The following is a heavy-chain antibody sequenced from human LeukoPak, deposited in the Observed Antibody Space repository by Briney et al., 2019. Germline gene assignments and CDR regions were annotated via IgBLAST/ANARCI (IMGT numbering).Heavy chain of an antibody. CDR3: ARDRGGCSSTSCYLNWFDP. Sequence: ASVKVSCKASGYTFTGYYMHWVRQAPGQGPEWMGRINPNSGGTNYAQKFQGRVTMTRDTSISTAYMELSRLRSDDTAVYYCARDRGGCSSTSCYLNWFDPWGQGTLVTVSS. J-gene: IGHJ5*02. CDR2: INPNSGGT. CDR1: GYTFTGYY. D-gene: IGHD2-2*01. V-gene: IGHV1-2*06.